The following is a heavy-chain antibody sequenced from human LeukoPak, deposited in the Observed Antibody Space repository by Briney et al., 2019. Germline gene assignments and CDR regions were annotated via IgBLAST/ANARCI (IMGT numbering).Heavy chain of an antibody. CDR3: ARGGSRATRGLGVVYYYYMDV. D-gene: IGHD2-21*01. V-gene: IGHV4-39*07. CDR1: GGSISSSSYY. CDR2: IYYSGST. Sequence: PSETLSLTCTVSGGSISSSSYYWGWIRQPPGKGLEWIGSIYYSGSTYYNPSLKSRVTISVDTSKNQFSLKLSSVTAADTAIYYCARGGSRATRGLGVVYYYYMDVWGKGTTVTVSS. J-gene: IGHJ6*03.